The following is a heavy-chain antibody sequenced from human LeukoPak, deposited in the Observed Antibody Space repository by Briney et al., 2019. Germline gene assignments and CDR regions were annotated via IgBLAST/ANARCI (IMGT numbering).Heavy chain of an antibody. CDR3: AKDSVRSSGWFYFDY. J-gene: IGHJ4*02. Sequence: GGSLRLSCAASGFTYISYDMTWVRQAPGKGLECVSGISASGDRTYYADSVKGRFTISRDNSKNTLSLQMNSLRVEDTAVYYCAKDSVRSSGWFYFDYWGQGTLVTVSS. V-gene: IGHV3-23*01. D-gene: IGHD6-19*01. CDR2: ISASGDRT. CDR1: GFTYISYD.